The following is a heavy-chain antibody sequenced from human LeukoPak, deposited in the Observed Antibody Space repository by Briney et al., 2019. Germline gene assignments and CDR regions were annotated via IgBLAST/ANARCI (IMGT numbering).Heavy chain of an antibody. CDR1: GFTVSSNY. CDR2: IYSGGST. Sequence: GGSLRLSCAASGFTVSSNYMSWVRQAPGKGLEWVSVIYSGGSTYYADSVKGRSTISRHNSKNTLYLQMNSLRAEDTAVYYCARVPRYCSSTSCYTQKYCSGGSCFPAYYGMDVWGQGTTVTVSS. J-gene: IGHJ6*02. V-gene: IGHV3-53*04. D-gene: IGHD2-2*02. CDR3: ARVPRYCSSTSCYTQKYCSGGSCFPAYYGMDV.